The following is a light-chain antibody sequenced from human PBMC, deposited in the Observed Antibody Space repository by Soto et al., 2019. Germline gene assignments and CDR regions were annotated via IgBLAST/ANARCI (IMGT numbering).Light chain of an antibody. V-gene: IGLV2-11*01. CDR1: SSDVGGYNY. CDR3: CSYAGNYYV. J-gene: IGLJ1*01. CDR2: DVS. Sequence: SVLTQPRSVSGSPGQSVTISCTGTSSDVGGYNYVSWYQQHPGKAPKLMIYDVSKRPSGVPDRFSGSKSGNTASLTISGLQAEDEADYYCCSYAGNYYVFGTGTKLTVL.